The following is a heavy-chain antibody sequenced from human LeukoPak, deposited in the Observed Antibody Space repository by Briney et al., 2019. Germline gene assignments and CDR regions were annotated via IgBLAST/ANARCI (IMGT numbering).Heavy chain of an antibody. CDR1: GGTFSSYA. Sequence: ASVKVSCKASGGTFSSYAISWVRQAPGQGLEWMGGIIPIFGTANYAQKFQGRVTITTDESTSTAYMELSSLRSEDTAVYYCARARKYYDILTGSPPDYYYMDVWGKGTTVTVSS. D-gene: IGHD3-9*01. V-gene: IGHV1-69*05. CDR3: ARARKYYDILTGSPPDYYYMDV. CDR2: IIPIFGTA. J-gene: IGHJ6*03.